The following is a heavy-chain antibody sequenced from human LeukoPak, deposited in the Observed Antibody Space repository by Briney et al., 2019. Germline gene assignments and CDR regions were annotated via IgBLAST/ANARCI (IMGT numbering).Heavy chain of an antibody. Sequence: GGSLRLSCAASGFTFSSYEMNWVRQAPGKGLEWVSYISSSGSTIYYADSVKGRFTISRDNARNSLYLQMNSLRAEDTAVYYCARAGSYGSFDYWGQGTLVTVSS. V-gene: IGHV3-48*03. J-gene: IGHJ4*02. CDR2: ISSSGSTI. CDR3: ARAGSYGSFDY. CDR1: GFTFSSYE. D-gene: IGHD5-18*01.